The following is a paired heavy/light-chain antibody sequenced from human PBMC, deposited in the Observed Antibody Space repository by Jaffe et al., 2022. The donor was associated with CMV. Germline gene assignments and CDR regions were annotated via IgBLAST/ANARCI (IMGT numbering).Light chain of an antibody. CDR1: QSISSY. Sequence: DIQMTQSPSSLSASVGDRVTITCRASQSISSYLNWYQQKPGKAPKLLIYAASSLQSGVPSRFSGSGSGTDFTLTISSLQPEDFATYYCQQSYSTPSFTFGPGTKVDIK. CDR2: AAS. J-gene: IGKJ3*01. CDR3: QQSYSTPSFT. V-gene: IGKV1-39*01.
Heavy chain of an antibody. Sequence: EVQLVQSGAEVKKPGESLKISCKGSGYSFTSYWIGWVRQMPGKGLEWMGIIYPGDSDTRYSPSFQGQVTISADKSISTAYLQWSSLKASDTAMYYCARHFPPRRYDFWSGYGNDAFDIWGQGTMVTVSS. J-gene: IGHJ3*02. CDR3: ARHFPPRRYDFWSGYGNDAFDI. CDR2: IYPGDSDT. V-gene: IGHV5-51*01. D-gene: IGHD3-3*01. CDR1: GYSFTSYW.